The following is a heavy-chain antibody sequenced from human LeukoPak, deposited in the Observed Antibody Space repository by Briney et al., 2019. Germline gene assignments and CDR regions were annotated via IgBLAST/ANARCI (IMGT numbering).Heavy chain of an antibody. CDR3: ARVAAQYSYGRKYYFDY. CDR2: INHSGST. D-gene: IGHD5-18*01. V-gene: IGHV4-34*01. Sequence: SETLSLTCAVYGGSFSGYYWSWIRQPPGKGLEWIGEINHSGSTNYNPSLKSRVTISVDTFKNQFSLKLSSVTAADTAVYYCARVAAQYSYGRKYYFDYWGQGTLVTVSS. J-gene: IGHJ4*02. CDR1: GGSFSGYY.